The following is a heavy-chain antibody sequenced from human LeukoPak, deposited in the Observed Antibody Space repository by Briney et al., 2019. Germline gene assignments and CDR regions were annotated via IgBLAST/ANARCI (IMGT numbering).Heavy chain of an antibody. CDR1: GYTFTGYY. Sequence: ASVKVSCKASGYTFTGYYMHWVRQAPGQGLEWMGWINPNSGGTNYAQKFQGRVTMTRDTSISTAYMELSRLRSDDTAVYYCARPPHYYDSSGYYYLWGQGTLVTVSS. D-gene: IGHD3-22*01. CDR2: INPNSGGT. J-gene: IGHJ5*02. V-gene: IGHV1-2*02. CDR3: ARPPHYYDSSGYYYL.